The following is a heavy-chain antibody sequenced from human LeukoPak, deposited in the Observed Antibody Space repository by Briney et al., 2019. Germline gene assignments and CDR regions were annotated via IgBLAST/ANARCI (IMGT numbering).Heavy chain of an antibody. Sequence: GGSLRLSCAASGFTFSSYSMDWVRQAPGKGLEWVSSVSSSSSYIYYADSVKGRFTISRDNAKNSLYLQMNSLRAEDTAVYYCARPARDDFWSGSFDYWGQGTLVTVSS. J-gene: IGHJ4*02. CDR3: ARPARDDFWSGSFDY. CDR2: VSSSSSYI. CDR1: GFTFSSYS. D-gene: IGHD3-3*01. V-gene: IGHV3-21*01.